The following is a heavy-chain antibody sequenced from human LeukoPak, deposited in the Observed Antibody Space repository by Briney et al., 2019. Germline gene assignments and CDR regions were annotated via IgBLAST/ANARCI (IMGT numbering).Heavy chain of an antibody. CDR3: ARADGYSYGLCFDY. CDR2: INWNGGST. Sequence: GGSLRLSCAASGFTFSSYSMNWVRQAPGKGLEWVSGINWNGGSTGCADSVKGRFTISRDNAKNSLYLQMNSLRAEDTALYYCARADGYSYGLCFDYWGQGTLVTVSS. D-gene: IGHD5-18*01. V-gene: IGHV3-20*04. CDR1: GFTFSSYS. J-gene: IGHJ4*02.